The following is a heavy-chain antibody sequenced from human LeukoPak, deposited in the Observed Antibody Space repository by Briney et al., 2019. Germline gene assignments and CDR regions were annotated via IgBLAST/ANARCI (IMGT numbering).Heavy chain of an antibody. CDR1: GYTFTSYY. V-gene: IGHV1-46*01. J-gene: IGHJ4*02. CDR3: ARDPGHCSGGSCYDPATDY. Sequence: ASVKVSCKASGYTFTSYYMHWVRQAPGQGLEWMGIINPSGGSTSYAQKFQGRVTITADESTSTAYMELSSLRSEDTAVYYCARDPGHCSGGSCYDPATDYWGQGTLVTVSS. D-gene: IGHD2-15*01. CDR2: INPSGGST.